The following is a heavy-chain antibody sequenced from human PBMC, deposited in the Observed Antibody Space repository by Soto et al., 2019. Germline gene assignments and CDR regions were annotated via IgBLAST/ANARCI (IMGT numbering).Heavy chain of an antibody. Sequence: SETLSLTCTVSGGSISSYYWSWIRQPPGKGLEWIGYIYYSGSTNYNPSLKSRVTISVDTSKNQFSLKLSSVSAADTAVYYCASTEYSSSSHNWFDHWGQGTRVTVSS. V-gene: IGHV4-59*01. J-gene: IGHJ5*02. CDR1: GGSISSYY. CDR2: IYYSGST. D-gene: IGHD6-13*01. CDR3: ASTEYSSSSHNWFDH.